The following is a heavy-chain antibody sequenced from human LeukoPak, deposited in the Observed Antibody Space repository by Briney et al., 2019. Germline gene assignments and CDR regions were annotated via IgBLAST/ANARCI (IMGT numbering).Heavy chain of an antibody. D-gene: IGHD1-26*01. CDR3: ATSGNYYLKY. CDR1: GFTFSTYN. V-gene: IGHV3-48*02. J-gene: IGHJ4*02. CDR2: ITSSSTNI. Sequence: GGSLRLSCAASGFTFSTYNMNWVRQAPGKGLEWVSHITSSSTNIYYADSVRGRFTISRDNAKNALSLQMNSLRDEDTAVYYCATSGNYYLKYWGQGTLVTVSS.